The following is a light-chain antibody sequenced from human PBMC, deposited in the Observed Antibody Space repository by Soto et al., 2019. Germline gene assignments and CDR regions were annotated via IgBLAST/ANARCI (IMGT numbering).Light chain of an antibody. CDR2: EVS. Sequence: QSALTQPASVSGSPGQLITISCTGTTSDVGNYNYVSWYQQHPGKAPKLMIYEVSNRPSGVSNRFSGSKSGNTASLTISGLQAEDEADYYCSSYTSISIDVFGTGTKVTVL. CDR3: SSYTSISIDV. CDR1: TSDVGNYNY. J-gene: IGLJ1*01. V-gene: IGLV2-14*01.